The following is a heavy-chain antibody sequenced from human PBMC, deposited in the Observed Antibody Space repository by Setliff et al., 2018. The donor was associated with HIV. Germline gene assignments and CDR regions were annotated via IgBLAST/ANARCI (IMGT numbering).Heavy chain of an antibody. CDR2: ISHGGRS. D-gene: IGHD5-12*01. CDR1: NGSFSEYY. Sequence: KTSETLSLTCAVYNGSFSEYYWTWVRQPPGKELEWIGEISHGGRSTYNPSLKSRVTISVDTSKNQFSLKLSSVTAADTAVYYCARGLVATTYYFDYWGQGTLVTVSS. CDR3: ARGLVATTYYFDY. V-gene: IGHV4-34*01. J-gene: IGHJ4*02.